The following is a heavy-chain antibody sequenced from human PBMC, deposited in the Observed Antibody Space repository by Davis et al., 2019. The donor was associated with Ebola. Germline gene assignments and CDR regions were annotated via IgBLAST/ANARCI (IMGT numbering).Heavy chain of an antibody. CDR3: AKNIGHSSGWYGDY. Sequence: GESLKISCAVSGFTFSYYAMTWVRQAPGKGLEWVSGISSGDGTTYYADSFKGRFTISRDNSKNTLFLQMNSLRAEDTAVYYCAKNIGHSSGWYGDYWGQGTLVTVSS. J-gene: IGHJ4*02. CDR1: GFTFSYYA. V-gene: IGHV3-23*01. CDR2: ISSGDGTT. D-gene: IGHD6-19*01.